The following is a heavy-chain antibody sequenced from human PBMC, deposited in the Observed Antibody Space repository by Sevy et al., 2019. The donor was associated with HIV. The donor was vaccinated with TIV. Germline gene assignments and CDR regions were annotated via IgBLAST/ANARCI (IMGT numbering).Heavy chain of an antibody. D-gene: IGHD3-3*01. J-gene: IGHJ6*03. CDR3: ARARRPETNYFCMDV. CDR1: GFSISNNFY. V-gene: IGHV4-38-2*01. Sequence: SETVSLTCDVSGFSISNNFYWGWIRQPPGKGLEWIGSIYHSGTTYYSPSLNSRVTISVDMSNNQFALRLTSVTAADTAVYYCARARRPETNYFCMDVWGKGTTVTVSS. CDR2: IYHSGTT.